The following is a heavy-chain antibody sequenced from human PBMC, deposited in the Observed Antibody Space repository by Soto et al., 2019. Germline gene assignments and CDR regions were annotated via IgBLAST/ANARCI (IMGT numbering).Heavy chain of an antibody. CDR1: GYTFTSYA. CDR3: ARGNIVVVPAAPWFDP. V-gene: IGHV1-2*04. D-gene: IGHD2-2*01. J-gene: IGHJ5*02. CDR2: INANSGGT. Sequence: ASVKVSCKASGYTFTSYAMHWVRQAPGQRLEWMGWINANSGGTNYAQKFQGWVTMTRDTSISTAYMELSRLRSDDTAVYYCARGNIVVVPAAPWFDPWGQGTLVTVSS.